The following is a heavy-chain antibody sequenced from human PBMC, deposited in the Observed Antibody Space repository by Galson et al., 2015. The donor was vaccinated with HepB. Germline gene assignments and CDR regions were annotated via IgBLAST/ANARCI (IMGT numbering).Heavy chain of an antibody. Sequence: SLRLSCAASGFTFSSYAMHWVRQAPGKGLDYVSAISSNGGSTYYADSVKGRFTISRDNSKNTLYLQMSSLRAEDTAVYYCVKDEEGSGWYVYWGQGTLVTVSS. V-gene: IGHV3-64D*06. CDR1: GFTFSSYA. CDR3: VKDEEGSGWYVY. J-gene: IGHJ4*02. CDR2: ISSNGGST. D-gene: IGHD6-19*01.